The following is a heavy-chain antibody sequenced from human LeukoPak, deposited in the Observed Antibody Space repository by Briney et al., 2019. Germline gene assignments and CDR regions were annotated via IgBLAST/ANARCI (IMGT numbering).Heavy chain of an antibody. J-gene: IGHJ3*02. D-gene: IGHD2-15*01. CDR1: GYTFTGYY. CDR2: INPNSGGT. CDR3: ARGGIGYCSGGSCPMAFDI. Sequence: GASVKVSCKASGYTFTGYYMHWVRQAPGQGLEWMGWINPNSGGTNYAQKFKGRVTMTRDTSISTAYMELSRLRSDDTAVYYCARGGIGYCSGGSCPMAFDIWGQGTMVTVSS. V-gene: IGHV1-2*02.